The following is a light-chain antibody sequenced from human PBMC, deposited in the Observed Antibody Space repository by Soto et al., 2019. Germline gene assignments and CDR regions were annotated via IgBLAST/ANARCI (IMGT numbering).Light chain of an antibody. J-gene: IGKJ1*01. V-gene: IGKV3-20*01. CDR3: QQYGSSGT. CDR2: GAS. CDR1: QSVSSSY. Sequence: EIVLTQSPGTLSLSPWERATLSCRASQSVSSSYLAWYQHKPGQAPRLLIYGASNRATGIPDRFSGSGSGTDFTLTISRLEPEDFAVYYCQQYGSSGTFGQGTKVDIK.